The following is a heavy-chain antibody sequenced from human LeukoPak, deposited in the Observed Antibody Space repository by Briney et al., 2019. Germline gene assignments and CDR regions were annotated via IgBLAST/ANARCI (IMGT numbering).Heavy chain of an antibody. V-gene: IGHV1-69*13. CDR2: IIPIFGTA. CDR1: GGTFSSYA. D-gene: IGHD6-19*01. CDR3: ARGIAVAGTGYFDY. J-gene: IGHJ4*02. Sequence: ASVKVSCKASGGTFSSYAISWVRQAPRQGLEWMGGIIPIFGTANYAQKFQGRVTITADESTSTAYMELSSLRSEDTAVYYCARGIAVAGTGYFDYWGQGTLVTVSS.